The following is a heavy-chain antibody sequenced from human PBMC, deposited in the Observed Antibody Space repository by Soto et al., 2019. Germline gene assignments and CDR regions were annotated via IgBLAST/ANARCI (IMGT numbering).Heavy chain of an antibody. Sequence: QVQLVQSGAEVKKPGSSVKVSCKASGGTFSSYAISWVRQAPGQGLEWMGGIIPIFGTANYAQKFQGRVTITADESTSTAYMELSSLRSEATAVYYCARDGVCSGGSCYSLGYYYDGMDVWGQGTTVTVSS. CDR1: GGTFSSYA. D-gene: IGHD2-15*01. J-gene: IGHJ6*02. CDR2: IIPIFGTA. V-gene: IGHV1-69*12. CDR3: ARDGVCSGGSCYSLGYYYDGMDV.